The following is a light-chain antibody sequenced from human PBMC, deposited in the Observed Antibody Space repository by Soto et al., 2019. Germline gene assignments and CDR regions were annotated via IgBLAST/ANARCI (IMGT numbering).Light chain of an antibody. Sequence: QSALTQPASVSGSPGQSITISCTGTSSDVGGYNYVSWYQQHPCKAPKLMIFDVSNRPSGVSNRFSGSKSGNTASLTISGLQAEDEAHYYCSSYTSSSTLYVFGTGTKVTVL. CDR3: SSYTSSSTLYV. V-gene: IGLV2-14*01. CDR1: SSDVGGYNY. CDR2: DVS. J-gene: IGLJ1*01.